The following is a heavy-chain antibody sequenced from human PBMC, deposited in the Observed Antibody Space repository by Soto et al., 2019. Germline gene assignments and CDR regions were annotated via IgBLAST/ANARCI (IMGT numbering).Heavy chain of an antibody. CDR3: AHWLRSGSYPYYYYYMDV. V-gene: IGHV2-5*02. CDR2: IYWGDDE. D-gene: IGHD3-10*01. CDR1: GFSLSTSGVA. Sequence: SGPTLVNPTQTLTLTCTFSGFSLSTSGVAVGWIRQPPGKALEWLALIYWGDDERNSPSLKSRLTITKDTSKNQVVLTMADMDPVDTATYYCAHWLRSGSYPYYYYYMDVWGKGTTVTVSS. J-gene: IGHJ6*03.